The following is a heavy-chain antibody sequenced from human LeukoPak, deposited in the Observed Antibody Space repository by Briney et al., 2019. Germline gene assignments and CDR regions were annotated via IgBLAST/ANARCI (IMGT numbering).Heavy chain of an antibody. Sequence: GGSLRLSCAASGFTFSNYSMNWVRQAPGKGLEWVSVIYSGGSTYYADSVKGRFTISRDNSKNTLYLQMNSLRAEDTAVYYCAKDSRNYNVNWFDPWGQGTLVTVSS. CDR2: IYSGGST. V-gene: IGHV3-66*01. CDR1: GFTFSNYS. J-gene: IGHJ5*02. D-gene: IGHD1-7*01. CDR3: AKDSRNYNVNWFDP.